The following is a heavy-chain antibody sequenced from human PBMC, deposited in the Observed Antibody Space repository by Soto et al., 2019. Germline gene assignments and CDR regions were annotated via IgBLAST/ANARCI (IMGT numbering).Heavy chain of an antibody. CDR1: GISVSSYA. D-gene: IGHD1-26*01. CDR3: AKGQNSGTYRFYSAY. Sequence: GSLRLSCAASGISVSSYAMRWVREAPGGGRERVSGISASGGSTSYADSVKGRFTISRDNSKNTLYLQMNSLRADDTAVYHCAKGQNSGTYRFYSAYCGQGALVTVS. V-gene: IGHV3-23*01. J-gene: IGHJ4*02. CDR2: ISASGGST.